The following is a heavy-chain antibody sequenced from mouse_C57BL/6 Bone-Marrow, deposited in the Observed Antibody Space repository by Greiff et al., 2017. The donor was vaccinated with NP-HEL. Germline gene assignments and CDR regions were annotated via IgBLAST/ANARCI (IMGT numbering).Heavy chain of an antibody. V-gene: IGHV5-12*01. CDR1: GFTFSDYY. J-gene: IGHJ3*01. CDR2: ISNGGGRT. CDR3: ARHGDYDYDLFAY. Sequence: EVQGVESGGGLVQPGGSLKLSCAASGFTFSDYYMYWVRQTPEKRLEWVAYISNGGGRTYYLATVKGRFTISRDNAKNTLYLQMSRLKSEDTAMYDCARHGDYDYDLFAYWGQGTLVTVSA. D-gene: IGHD2-4*01.